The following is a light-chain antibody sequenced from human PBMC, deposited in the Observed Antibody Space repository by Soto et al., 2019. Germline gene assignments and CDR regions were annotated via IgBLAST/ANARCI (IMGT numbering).Light chain of an antibody. CDR2: VEGNGNY. CDR1: SRHSSYI. CDR3: ETWDSNLWV. V-gene: IGLV4-60*02. Sequence: QSVLTQSSSASASLGSSVKLTCTLSSRHSSYIIAWHQQRPGKAPPCLMKVEGNGNYNKGSGVPDRFSGSSSGADRYLTNSNLQFEDEADYYCETWDSNLWVFGGGTKLTVL. J-gene: IGLJ3*02.